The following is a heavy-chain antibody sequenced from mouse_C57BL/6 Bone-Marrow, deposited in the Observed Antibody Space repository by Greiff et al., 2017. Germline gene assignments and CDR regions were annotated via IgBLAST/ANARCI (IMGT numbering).Heavy chain of an antibody. Sequence: DVKLVESGGGLVKPGGSLKRPCAASGFTFSSYAMSWVRQTPEKRLEWVATISDGGSYTYYPDNVKGRFTISRDNAKNNLYLQMSHLKSEDTAMYYCARNWAAWFAYWGQGTLVTVSA. CDR1: GFTFSSYA. V-gene: IGHV5-4*03. J-gene: IGHJ3*01. CDR3: ARNWAAWFAY. D-gene: IGHD4-1*01. CDR2: ISDGGSYT.